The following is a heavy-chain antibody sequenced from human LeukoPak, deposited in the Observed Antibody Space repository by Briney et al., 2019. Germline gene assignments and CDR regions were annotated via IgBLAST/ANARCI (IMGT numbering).Heavy chain of an antibody. CDR2: ISWNSGSI. V-gene: IGHV3-9*01. CDR1: GGSFSGYY. Sequence: LSLTCAVYGGSFSGYYWSWVRQAPGKGLEWVSGISWNSGSIGYADSVKGRFTISRDNAKNSLYLQMNSLRAEDTALYYCAKSDSGSYYFAFDIWGQGTMVTVSS. D-gene: IGHD1-26*01. CDR3: AKSDSGSYYFAFDI. J-gene: IGHJ3*02.